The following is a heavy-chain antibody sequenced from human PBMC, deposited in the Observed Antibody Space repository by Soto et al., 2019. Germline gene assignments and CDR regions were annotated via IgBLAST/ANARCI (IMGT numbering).Heavy chain of an antibody. J-gene: IGHJ4*02. CDR2: ISSSGSTI. CDR3: ARGGSSGYFYYFDY. D-gene: IGHD3-22*01. Sequence: SLRLSCSASVFTFSSYEMNWFRQAPGKGLEWVSYISSSGSTIYYADSVKGRFTISRDNAKNSLYLQMNSLRAEDTAVYYCARGGSSGYFYYFDYWGQGTLVTVSS. V-gene: IGHV3-48*03. CDR1: VFTFSSYE.